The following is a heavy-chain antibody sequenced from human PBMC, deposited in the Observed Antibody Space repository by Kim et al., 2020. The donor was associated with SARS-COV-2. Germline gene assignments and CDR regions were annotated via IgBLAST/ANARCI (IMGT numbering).Heavy chain of an antibody. V-gene: IGHV3-23*01. CDR3: AKATSAYYHTGMDV. D-gene: IGHD3-22*01. J-gene: IGHJ6*02. Sequence: ADSVKGRFTISRDDSKNTLYLQMNSLRAEDSAVYYCAKATSAYYHTGMDVWGRGTTVTVSS.